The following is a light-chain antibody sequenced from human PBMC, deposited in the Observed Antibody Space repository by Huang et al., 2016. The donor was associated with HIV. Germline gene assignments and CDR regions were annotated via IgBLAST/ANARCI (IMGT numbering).Light chain of an antibody. J-gene: IGKJ4*01. CDR1: QSLNKY. CDR3: QQTFSVPLT. V-gene: IGKV1-39*01. CDR2: SAS. Sequence: DLQMTQSPSSLSASVGDRVSITFRASQSLNKYLNWYQQKPGKAPKLPIHSASTLQNGVPPRFSGSVSGTDVTLTITNLQPEDSATYYCQQTFSVPLTFGGGTKVEIK.